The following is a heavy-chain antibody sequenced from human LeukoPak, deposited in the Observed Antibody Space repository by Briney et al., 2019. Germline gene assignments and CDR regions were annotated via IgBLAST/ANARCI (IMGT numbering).Heavy chain of an antibody. Sequence: ASVKVSCKASGYTFTGYYVHWVRQAPGQGLEWMGWINPNSGGTNYAQKFQGRVTMTRDTSISTAYMELSRLRSDDTAVYYCAQAGYGSGSYYNTGGDLDYWGQGTLVTVSS. CDR3: AQAGYGSGSYYNTGGDLDY. V-gene: IGHV1-2*02. CDR1: GYTFTGYY. CDR2: INPNSGGT. J-gene: IGHJ4*02. D-gene: IGHD3-10*01.